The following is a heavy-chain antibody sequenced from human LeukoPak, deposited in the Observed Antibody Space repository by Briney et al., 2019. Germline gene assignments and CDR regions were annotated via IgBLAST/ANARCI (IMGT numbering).Heavy chain of an antibody. V-gene: IGHV3-21*01. J-gene: IGHJ4*02. CDR1: GFTFSSYS. D-gene: IGHD2-15*01. Sequence: PGGSLRLSCAASGFTFSSYSINWVRQAPGKGLEWVSSISSSSSYIYYADSVKGRFTISRDNAKNSLYLQMNSLRAEDTAVYYCANIVVVAARFDYWGQGTLVTVSS. CDR2: ISSSSSYI. CDR3: ANIVVVAARFDY.